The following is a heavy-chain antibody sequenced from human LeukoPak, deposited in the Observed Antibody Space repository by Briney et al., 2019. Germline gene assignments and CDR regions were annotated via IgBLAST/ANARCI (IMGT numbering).Heavy chain of an antibody. D-gene: IGHD2-15*01. CDR2: IYYSGST. V-gene: IGHV4-59*01. Sequence: GSLRLSCAASGFTFSHSAMNWVRQAPGKGLEWIGYIYYSGSTNYNPSLKSRVTISVDTSKNQFSLKLSSVTAADTAVYYCARGGLRTFDYWGQGTLVTVSS. J-gene: IGHJ4*02. CDR1: GFTFSHSA. CDR3: ARGGLRTFDY.